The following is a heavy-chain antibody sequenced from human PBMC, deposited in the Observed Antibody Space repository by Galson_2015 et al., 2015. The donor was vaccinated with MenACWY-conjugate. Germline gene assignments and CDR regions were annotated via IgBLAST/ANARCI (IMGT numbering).Heavy chain of an antibody. V-gene: IGHV5-10-1*01. CDR1: GYSFTNFW. Sequence: QSGAEVTKPGESLRISCKGSGYSFTNFWISWVRQMPGKGLEWMGKIDPSDSYSTYSPSFQGHVTISVDKPSTTAYLQWSSLKASDTGMYYCARHPGYFDSSGDFDYWGQGTLVTVSS. J-gene: IGHJ4*02. CDR3: ARHPGYFDSSGDFDY. D-gene: IGHD3-22*01. CDR2: IDPSDSYS.